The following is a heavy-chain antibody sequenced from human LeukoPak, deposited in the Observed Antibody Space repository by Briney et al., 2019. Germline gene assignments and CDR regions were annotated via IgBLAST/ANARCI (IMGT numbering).Heavy chain of an antibody. V-gene: IGHV3-23*01. Sequence: GGSLRLSCAASGFTFSSYGMSWVRQAPGKGLEWVSSMTSGGVSTYYTDSVKGRFTISRDNSRNTVYLQINSLRADDTAVYYCGKTTVGYSSGQKPAWPVDYWGQGTLVTVSS. CDR1: GFTFSSYG. CDR3: GKTTVGYSSGQKPAWPVDY. J-gene: IGHJ4*02. D-gene: IGHD5-18*01. CDR2: MTSGGVST.